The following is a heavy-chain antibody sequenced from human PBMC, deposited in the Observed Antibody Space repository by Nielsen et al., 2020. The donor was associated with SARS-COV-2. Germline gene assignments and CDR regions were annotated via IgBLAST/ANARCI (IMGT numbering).Heavy chain of an antibody. J-gene: IGHJ6*02. CDR2: ISSST. CDR3: AVATIVAYPYYGMDV. CDR1: GFTFSSYG. V-gene: IGHV3-23*01. Sequence: GESLKISCAASGFTFSSYGMSWVRQAPGKGLEWVSAISSSTYYADSVKGRFTVSRDNSKNTLYLQMSSLRAEDTAVYYCAVATIVAYPYYGMDVWGQGTTVTVSS. D-gene: IGHD5-24*01.